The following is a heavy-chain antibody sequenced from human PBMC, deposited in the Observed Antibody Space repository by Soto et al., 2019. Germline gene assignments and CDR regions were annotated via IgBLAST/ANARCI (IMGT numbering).Heavy chain of an antibody. CDR1: GFTFSSHT. Sequence: PGGSLRLSCAASGFTFSSHTMNWVRQAPGKGLEWVSSITGSSGSTIYYADSVKGRFTISRDNAKNSLYLQMNSLRAEDTAVYYCARSLSRDFDWLSVDAFDIWGQGTMVTVSS. D-gene: IGHD3-9*01. V-gene: IGHV3-21*04. CDR3: ARSLSRDFDWLSVDAFDI. J-gene: IGHJ3*02. CDR2: ITGSSGSTI.